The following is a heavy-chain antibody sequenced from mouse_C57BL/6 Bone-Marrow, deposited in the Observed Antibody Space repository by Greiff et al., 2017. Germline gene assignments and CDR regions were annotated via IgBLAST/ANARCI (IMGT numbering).Heavy chain of an antibody. D-gene: IGHD2-2*01. J-gene: IGHJ2*01. Sequence: QVQLQQSGPELVKPGASVKISCKASGYSFTSYYIHWVKQRPGQGLEWLGWLYPGSGNTTYNEKVKGKAPLTADTSSSTAYMQLSSLTSEDAAVYYCARSPYLLCLRRRDYWGQGTTLTVSS. CDR1: GYSFTSYY. CDR3: ARSPYLLCLRRRDY. V-gene: IGHV1-66*01. CDR2: LYPGSGNT.